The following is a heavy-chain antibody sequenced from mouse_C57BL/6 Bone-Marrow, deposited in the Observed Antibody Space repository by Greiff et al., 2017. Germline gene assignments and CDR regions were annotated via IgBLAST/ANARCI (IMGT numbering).Heavy chain of an antibody. CDR2: IDPANGNT. CDR3: VRPIYYYCSGCSMDY. CDR1: GFTFKNTY. J-gene: IGHJ4*01. Sequence: VQLQQSVAELVRPGASVKLSCTASGFTFKNTYMHWVKQRPEQGLEWIGRIDPANGNTKYAPKFQGKATITADTSSHTAYLQLSSLTSEDTAIYYCVRPIYYYCSGCSMDYWGQGTSVTVSS. D-gene: IGHD1-1*01. V-gene: IGHV14-3*01.